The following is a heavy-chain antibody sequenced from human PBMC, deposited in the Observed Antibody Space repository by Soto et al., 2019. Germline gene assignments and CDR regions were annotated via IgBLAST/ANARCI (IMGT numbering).Heavy chain of an antibody. D-gene: IGHD4-17*01. V-gene: IGHV4-31*03. J-gene: IGHJ3*02. CDR1: GGSINSNYYY. CDR2: IFHSGGT. Sequence: NPSETLSLTCSVSGGSINSNYYYWSWVRHRPGNGLEWLGYIFHSGGTHYNPSFKSRLSISVYTSKDQFSLRLTSMAAADTALYYCARNRIPNDNGGNTAFDIWGPGT. CDR3: ARNRIPNDNGGNTAFDI.